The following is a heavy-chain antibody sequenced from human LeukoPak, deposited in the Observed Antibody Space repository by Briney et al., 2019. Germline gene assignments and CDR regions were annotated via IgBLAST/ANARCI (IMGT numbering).Heavy chain of an antibody. J-gene: IGHJ4*02. Sequence: SETLSLTCTVSGGSISSSSYYWGWICQPPGKGLEWIGSIYYSGSTYYNPSLKSRVTISVDTSKNQSSLKLSSVTAADTAVYYCARHAGSYEPHLDYWGQGTLVTVSS. CDR2: IYYSGST. CDR3: ARHAGSYEPHLDY. V-gene: IGHV4-39*01. CDR1: GGSISSSSYY. D-gene: IGHD3-10*01.